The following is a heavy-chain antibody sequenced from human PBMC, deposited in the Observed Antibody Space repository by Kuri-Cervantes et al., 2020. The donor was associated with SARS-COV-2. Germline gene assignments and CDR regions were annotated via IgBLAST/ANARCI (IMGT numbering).Heavy chain of an antibody. V-gene: IGHV3-7*01. J-gene: IGHJ4*02. D-gene: IGHD6-6*01. CDR2: IKQDGSEK. Sequence: GESLKISCAASGFTFSSYWMSWVRQAPGKGLEWVANIKQDGSEKYYVDSVKGRFTISRDNAKNSLYLQMNSLRAEDTAVYYCARDPRYSSPWLDYWGQGTLVTVSS. CDR3: ARDPRYSSPWLDY. CDR1: GFTFSSYW.